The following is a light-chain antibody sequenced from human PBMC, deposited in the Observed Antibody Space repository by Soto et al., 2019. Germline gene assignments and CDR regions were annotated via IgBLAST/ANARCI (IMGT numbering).Light chain of an antibody. CDR1: QSVSSR. CDR2: GAS. CDR3: QQYNNWPWT. V-gene: IGKV3-15*01. J-gene: IGKJ1*01. Sequence: EIMMTQSPATLSVSPGERATLSCRASQSVSSRLAWYQRRPGQGPRLLIYGASTRATGIAARISGSGSGTEFTLTISSLQSEDFEIYYCQQYNNWPWTLGQGTKVDIK.